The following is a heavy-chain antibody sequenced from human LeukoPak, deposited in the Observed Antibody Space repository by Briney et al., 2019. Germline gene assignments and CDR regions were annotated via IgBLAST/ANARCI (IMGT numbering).Heavy chain of an antibody. CDR1: GFTFDDYA. V-gene: IGHV3-43*02. D-gene: IGHD3-9*01. J-gene: IGHJ6*02. CDR2: ISGDGGRT. Sequence: TGGSLRLSCAASGFTFDDYAMHWVRQAPGKGLEWVSLISGDGGRTYYADSVKGRFTISRDNSKSSLYLQMNSLRTEDTALYYCAKDEGGLRYFDWLFYYYYGMDVWGQGTTVTVSS. CDR3: AKDEGGLRYFDWLFYYYYGMDV.